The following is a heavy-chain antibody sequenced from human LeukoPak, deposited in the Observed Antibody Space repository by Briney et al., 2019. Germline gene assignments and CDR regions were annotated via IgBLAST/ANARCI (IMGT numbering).Heavy chain of an antibody. J-gene: IGHJ4*02. CDR3: ARGTADLDY. Sequence: SETLSLTCTVSGGSISNYYWNWIRQPPGKGLEWIGYIYYSGTTNYNPSLKSRVTMSVDTSKNQFSLKLSSVTAADTAVYYCARGTADLDYWGQGTLVTVSS. CDR2: IYYSGTT. V-gene: IGHV4-59*12. CDR1: GGSISNYY. D-gene: IGHD5-18*01.